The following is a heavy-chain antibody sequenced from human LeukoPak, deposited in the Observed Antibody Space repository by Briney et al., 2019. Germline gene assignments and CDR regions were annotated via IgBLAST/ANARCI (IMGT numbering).Heavy chain of an antibody. CDR3: AREPNTVLDY. Sequence: SQTLSLTCTVSGGSISSGSYYWSWIRQPAGKGLEWIGRIYTSGSTNYNPSLKSRVTISVDTSKNQFSLKLSSVTAADTAVYYCAREPNTVLDYWGQGTLVTVSS. J-gene: IGHJ4*02. D-gene: IGHD4-11*01. CDR1: GGSISSGSYY. CDR2: IYTSGST. V-gene: IGHV4-61*02.